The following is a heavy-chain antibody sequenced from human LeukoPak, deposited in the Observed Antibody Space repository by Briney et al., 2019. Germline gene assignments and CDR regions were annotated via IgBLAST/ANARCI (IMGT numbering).Heavy chain of an antibody. CDR3: AAKRSDYGGNLY. Sequence: GGSLRFSCAASGFTFSDYYMSWARQAPGKGLEWVSSISSSSSYIYYADSVKGRFTISRDNAKNSLYLQMNSLRAEDTAVYYCAAKRSDYGGNLYWGQGTLVTVSS. J-gene: IGHJ4*02. CDR1: GFTFSDYY. V-gene: IGHV3-21*01. D-gene: IGHD4-23*01. CDR2: ISSSSSYI.